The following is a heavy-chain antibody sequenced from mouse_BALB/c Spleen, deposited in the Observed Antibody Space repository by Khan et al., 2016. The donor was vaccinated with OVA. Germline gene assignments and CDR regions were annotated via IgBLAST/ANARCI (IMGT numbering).Heavy chain of an antibody. CDR3: ARTGYGSLDY. CDR2: INPNNGDT. D-gene: IGHD1-1*01. J-gene: IGHJ2*01. CDR1: GYTFTDYN. V-gene: IGHV1-18*01. Sequence: EVQLQQSGPDLVKPGASVTIPCTASGYTFTDYNMGWVKQSHGKSLEWIGDINPNNGDTFYNQKFKGKATLTVDKSSSTAFMELRSLTSGDTAVYDCARTGYGSLDYWGQGTTLTVSS.